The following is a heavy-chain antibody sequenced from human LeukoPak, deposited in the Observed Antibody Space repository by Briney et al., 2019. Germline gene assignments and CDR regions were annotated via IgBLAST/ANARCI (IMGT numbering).Heavy chain of an antibody. J-gene: IGHJ4*02. D-gene: IGHD1-26*01. CDR1: GFTFSDYY. V-gene: IGHV3-11*01. Sequence: GGSLRLSCAASGFTFSDYYMSWIRQAPGKGLEWISYISDSGNTISDSVKGRFTISRDNAKNSLYLQMNSLRAEDTAVYYCARTVGASEGVDYWGQGTLVTVSS. CDR2: ISDSGNTI. CDR3: ARTVGASEGVDY.